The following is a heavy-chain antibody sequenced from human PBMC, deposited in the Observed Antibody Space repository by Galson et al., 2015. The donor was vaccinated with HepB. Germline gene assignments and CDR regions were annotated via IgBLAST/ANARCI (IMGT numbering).Heavy chain of an antibody. CDR1: GYTFTDYY. J-gene: IGHJ4*02. D-gene: IGHD1-14*01. Sequence: SVKVSCKASGYTFTDYYIHWVRQAPGQGPEWMGWINCKSGGTKYAQKFQGRVTMTRDTSISTAYMELTRLKSDDTAVYYCALLLTNIGDSWGQGTLVTVSS. CDR2: INCKSGGT. V-gene: IGHV1-2*02. CDR3: ALLLTNIGDS.